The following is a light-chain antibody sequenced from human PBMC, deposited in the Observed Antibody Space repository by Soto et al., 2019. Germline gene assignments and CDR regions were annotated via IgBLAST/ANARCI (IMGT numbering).Light chain of an antibody. J-gene: IGLJ3*02. CDR1: NSDIGGYNY. V-gene: IGLV2-11*01. Sequence: QSALTQPRSVSGSPGQSVTISCTGTNSDIGGYNYVSWYQQHPGKAPKVMIYDVSRRPSGVPDRFSGSKSGNTASLTISGLQAEDAADYYCCSYGGTYNLWVFGGGTKLTVL. CDR2: DVS. CDR3: CSYGGTYNLWV.